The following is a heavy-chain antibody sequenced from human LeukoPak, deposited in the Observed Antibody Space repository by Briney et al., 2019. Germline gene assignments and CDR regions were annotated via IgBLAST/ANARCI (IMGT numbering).Heavy chain of an antibody. J-gene: IGHJ6*03. D-gene: IGHD2-15*01. CDR2: IYYSGST. CDR3: ARAIGGSQYYYYYYYMDV. Sequence: SETLSLTCTVSGGSISSYYWSWIRQPPGKGLEWSGYIYYSGSTNYNPSLKSRVTISVDTSKNQFSLKLSSVTAADTAVYYCARAIGGSQYYYYYYYMDVWGKGTTVTISS. CDR1: GGSISSYY. V-gene: IGHV4-59*01.